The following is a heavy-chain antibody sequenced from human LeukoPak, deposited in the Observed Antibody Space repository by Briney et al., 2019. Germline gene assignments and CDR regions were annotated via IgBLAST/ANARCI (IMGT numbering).Heavy chain of an antibody. J-gene: IGHJ4*02. CDR1: GFTFSSYE. CDR2: IRSRGSTI. Sequence: VGSLRLSCATSGFTFSSYEMNWVREAPGQGLEWVSYIRSRGSTIFYADSVKGRFTISRDNAKNSLYLQMNSLRAEATAVYYCAREVGRDFVVVPAAYYFDYWGQGTLVTVSS. CDR3: AREVGRDFVVVPAAYYFDY. V-gene: IGHV3-48*03. D-gene: IGHD2-2*01.